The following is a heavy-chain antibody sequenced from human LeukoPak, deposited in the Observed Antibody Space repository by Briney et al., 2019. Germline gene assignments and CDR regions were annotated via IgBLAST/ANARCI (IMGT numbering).Heavy chain of an antibody. CDR2: IIPIFGTA. Sequence: SVKVSCKASGGTFSSYAISWVRQAPGQGLEWMGGIIPIFGTANYAQRFQGRVTITADESTSTAYMELSSLRSEDTAVYYCARDYLGIAWELRWFDPWGQGTLVTVSS. CDR1: GGTFSSYA. CDR3: ARDYLGIAWELRWFDP. J-gene: IGHJ5*02. V-gene: IGHV1-69*01. D-gene: IGHD1-26*01.